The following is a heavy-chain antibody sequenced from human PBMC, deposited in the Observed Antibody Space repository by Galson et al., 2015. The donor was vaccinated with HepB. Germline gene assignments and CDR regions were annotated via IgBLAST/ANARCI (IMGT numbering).Heavy chain of an antibody. J-gene: IGHJ6*03. CDR2: IIPIFGTA. D-gene: IGHD6-6*01. V-gene: IGHV1-69*13. Sequence: SVKVSCKASGGTFSSYAISWVRQAPGQGLEWMGGIIPIFGTANYAQKFQGRVTITADESTSTAYMELSSLRSEDTAVYYCARVLGARHSSSSGPGYYYYYMDVWGKGTTVTVSS. CDR3: ARVLGARHSSSSGPGYYYYYMDV. CDR1: GGTFSSYA.